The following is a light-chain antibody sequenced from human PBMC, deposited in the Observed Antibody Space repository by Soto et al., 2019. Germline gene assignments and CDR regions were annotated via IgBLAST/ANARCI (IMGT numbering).Light chain of an antibody. J-gene: IGKJ4*01. CDR1: QSVSSS. Sequence: DIVLTQSPATLSLSPGERATLSCRASQSVSSSLAWYQQRPGQTPRLLIYDASNRATGIPARFSGSGSGTDFTLTISSLEPEHFAVYYCQQRNNWPLLWTFGGGTKVEIK. V-gene: IGKV3-11*01. CDR3: QQRNNWPLLWT. CDR2: DAS.